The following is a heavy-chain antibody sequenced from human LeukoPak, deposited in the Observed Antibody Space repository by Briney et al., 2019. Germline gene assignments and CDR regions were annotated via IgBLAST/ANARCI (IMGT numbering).Heavy chain of an antibody. CDR3: VKQGGQWLVLPKNYFDY. J-gene: IGHJ4*02. CDR1: GFTFSSYS. CDR2: ISSSSSYI. V-gene: IGHV3-21*04. D-gene: IGHD6-19*01. Sequence: GGSLRLSCAASGFTFSSYSMNWVRQAPGKGLEWVSSISSSSSYIYYADSVKGRFTISRDNAKNSLYLQMNSLRAEDTAVYYCVKQGGQWLVLPKNYFDYWGQGTLVTVSS.